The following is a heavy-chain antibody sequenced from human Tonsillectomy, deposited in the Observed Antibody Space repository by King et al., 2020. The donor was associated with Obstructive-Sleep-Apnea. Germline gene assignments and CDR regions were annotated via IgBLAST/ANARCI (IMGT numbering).Heavy chain of an antibody. J-gene: IGHJ6*02. CDR3: ARRQIGTTYRYYAMDV. Sequence: VQLVESGGGLVKPGGSLRLSCAASGFTFSDYYMTWIRQAPGKGLEWISYSSSSGTYINYADSVKGRFTISRDNAKNSLYLQMNSLRVEDTAVYYCARRQIGTTYRYYAMDVWGQGTTVTVSS. CDR1: GFTFSDYY. D-gene: IGHD1-7*01. CDR2: SSSSGTYI. V-gene: IGHV3-11*06.